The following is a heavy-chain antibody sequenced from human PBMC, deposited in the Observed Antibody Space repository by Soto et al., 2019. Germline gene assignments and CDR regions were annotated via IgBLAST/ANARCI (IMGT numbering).Heavy chain of an antibody. CDR3: AKDKAVAGRIGYFQH. V-gene: IGHV3-23*01. CDR1: GFTFSSYA. Sequence: GGSLRLSCAASGFTFSSYAMSWVRQAPGKGLEWVSAISGSGGSTYYADSVKGRFTISRDNSKNTLYLQMNSLRAEDTAVYHCAKDKAVAGRIGYFQHWGQGTLVTVSS. J-gene: IGHJ1*01. CDR2: ISGSGGST. D-gene: IGHD6-19*01.